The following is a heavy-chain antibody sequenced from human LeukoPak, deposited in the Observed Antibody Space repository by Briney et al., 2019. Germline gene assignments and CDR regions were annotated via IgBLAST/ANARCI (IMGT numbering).Heavy chain of an antibody. J-gene: IGHJ4*02. CDR1: GYTFTSYY. D-gene: IGHD1-26*01. Sequence: ASVKVSCKASGYTFTSYYMHWVRQAPGQGLEWMGIINPSGGSTSYAQKFQGRVTMTRDTSTSTVYMELSSLRSEDAAVYYCARDKYSGSYYGPEGYWGQGTLVTVSS. V-gene: IGHV1-46*01. CDR3: ARDKYSGSYYGPEGY. CDR2: INPSGGST.